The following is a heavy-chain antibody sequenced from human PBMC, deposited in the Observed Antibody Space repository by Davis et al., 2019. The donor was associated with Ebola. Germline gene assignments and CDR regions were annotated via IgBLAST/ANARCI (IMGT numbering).Heavy chain of an antibody. D-gene: IGHD6-13*01. Sequence: PGGSLRLSCAASGFTFSDYYMSWIRQAPGKGLGWVSYISSSCSTIYYADSVKGRFTISRDNAKNSLYLQMNSLRAEDTAVYYCARDGQRWYSQYNWFDPWGQGTLVTVSS. V-gene: IGHV3-11*04. CDR3: ARDGQRWYSQYNWFDP. CDR2: ISSSCSTI. J-gene: IGHJ5*02. CDR1: GFTFSDYY.